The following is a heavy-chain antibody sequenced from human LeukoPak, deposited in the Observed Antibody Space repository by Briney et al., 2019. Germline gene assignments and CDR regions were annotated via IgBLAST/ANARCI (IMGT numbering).Heavy chain of an antibody. CDR1: GFTFNEYA. CDR3: VRDRHILRFLDGAFDI. Sequence: GGSLRLSCVASGFTFNEYALHWVSQAPGKGLDWVAIISYDGSENDYADSVKGRFTISRDNSKNTMYLQMNSLRPDDTAVYYCVRDRHILRFLDGAFDIWGQGTTVTVSS. V-gene: IGHV3-30*04. J-gene: IGHJ3*02. D-gene: IGHD3-3*01. CDR2: ISYDGSEN.